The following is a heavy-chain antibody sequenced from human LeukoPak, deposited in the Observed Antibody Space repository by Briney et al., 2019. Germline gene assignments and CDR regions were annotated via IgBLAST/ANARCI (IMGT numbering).Heavy chain of an antibody. D-gene: IGHD2/OR15-2a*01. Sequence: GGSLRLSCSASGFTFSSYGMHWARQAPGKGLEWVAVISYDGSNKYYADSVKGRFTISRDNSKNTLYLQMNSLRAEDTAVYYCAKDDGNYYYGMDVWGQGTTVTVSS. CDR3: AKDDGNYYYGMDV. J-gene: IGHJ6*02. V-gene: IGHV3-30*18. CDR1: GFTFSSYG. CDR2: ISYDGSNK.